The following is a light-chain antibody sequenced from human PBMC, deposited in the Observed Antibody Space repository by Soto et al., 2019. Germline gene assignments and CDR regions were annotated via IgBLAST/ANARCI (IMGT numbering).Light chain of an antibody. J-gene: IGKJ4*01. V-gene: IGKV1-9*01. CDR2: AAS. CDR3: QQTKTYPLT. Sequence: IQLTQSPSSLSASVGDRVTITCRASQAIGTSLAWYQQKPGKAPNFLIYAASTLQSGVPSRFSGSGSGTDFTLAISSLQPEDFATYSCQQTKTYPLTFGGGTKVEIK. CDR1: QAIGTS.